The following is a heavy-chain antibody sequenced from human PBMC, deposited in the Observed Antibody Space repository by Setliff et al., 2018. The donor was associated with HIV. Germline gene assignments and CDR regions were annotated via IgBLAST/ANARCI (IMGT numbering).Heavy chain of an antibody. D-gene: IGHD3-22*01. CDR2: ISSSSSYI. J-gene: IGHJ5*02. CDR3: ARERYYYDSSGYDDYDWFDP. V-gene: IGHV3-21*01. Sequence: GGSLRLSCAASGFTFSSYSMNWVRQAPGKGLEWVSSISSSSSYIYYADSVKGRFTITRDNAKNSLYMQMNSLRAEDTAVYYCARERYYYDSSGYDDYDWFDPWGQGTLVTVSS. CDR1: GFTFSSYS.